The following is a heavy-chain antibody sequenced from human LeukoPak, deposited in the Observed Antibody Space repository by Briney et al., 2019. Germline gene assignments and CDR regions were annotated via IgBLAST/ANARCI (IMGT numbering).Heavy chain of an antibody. J-gene: IGHJ4*02. V-gene: IGHV3-21*01. CDR1: GFTFSSYS. CDR2: ISSSSSYI. D-gene: IGHD6-13*01. Sequence: GGSLRLSCAASGFTFSSYSMSWVRQAPGKGLEWVSSISSSSSYIYYADSVKGRFTISRDNAKNSLYLQMNSLRAEDTAVYYCASFSSSWSPGYWGQGTLVTVSS. CDR3: ASFSSSWSPGY.